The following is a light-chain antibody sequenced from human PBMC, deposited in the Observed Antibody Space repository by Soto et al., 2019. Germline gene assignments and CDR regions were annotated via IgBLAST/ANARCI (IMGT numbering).Light chain of an antibody. V-gene: IGKV3-11*01. Sequence: NVVTKSAATLSLSPGKRATLCCRAGQSVSSYLAWYQQKPGQAPRLLIYDASNRATGIPARFSGSGSGTDFTLTISILEPEDFAVYYCQQRSNCPPITFGQGTRLDIK. CDR1: QSVSSY. CDR3: QQRSNCPPIT. CDR2: DAS. J-gene: IGKJ5*01.